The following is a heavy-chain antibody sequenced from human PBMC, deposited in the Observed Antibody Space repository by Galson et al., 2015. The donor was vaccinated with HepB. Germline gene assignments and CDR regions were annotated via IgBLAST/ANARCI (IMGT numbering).Heavy chain of an antibody. CDR3: ARHQTSYDFWSGYFWFDS. D-gene: IGHD3-3*01. Sequence: SLRLSCAASGFTFSNYGMHWVRQAPGKGLEWVSFFSYDGNNGSYVDSVRGRFTISRDNSKKMVYLHMNSLRSEDTALYYCARHQTSYDFWSGYFWFDSWGQGTLVTVSS. J-gene: IGHJ5*01. CDR1: GFTFSNYG. V-gene: IGHV3-30-3*01. CDR2: FSYDGNNG.